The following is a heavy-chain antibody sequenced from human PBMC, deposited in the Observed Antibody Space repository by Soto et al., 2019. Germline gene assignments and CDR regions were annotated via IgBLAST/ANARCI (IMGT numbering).Heavy chain of an antibody. V-gene: IGHV3-23*01. CDR3: AKDLYYYDSSGFSDY. J-gene: IGHJ4*02. CDR2: ISGSGGIT. CDR1: GFTFSNYA. Sequence: PGGSLSLSCAASGFTFSNYAMSWVRQAPGKGLEWVSAISGSGGITYYADSVKGRFTISRDNSKNTLYLQMNSLRAEDTAVYYCAKDLYYYDSSGFSDYWGQGTLVTVSS. D-gene: IGHD3-22*01.